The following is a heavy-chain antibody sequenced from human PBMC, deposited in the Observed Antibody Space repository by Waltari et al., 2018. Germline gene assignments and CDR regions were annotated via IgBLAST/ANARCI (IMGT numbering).Heavy chain of an antibody. CDR3: ARRYANAFDI. CDR1: GDAISSYE. J-gene: IGHJ3*02. V-gene: IGHV4-59*01. D-gene: IGHD3-9*01. Sequence: QVELQESGPRLAKPSQTPSLTSRASGDAISSYEWSWIRQPPGKGLEWIGEISYIGRTNYNPSLKSRVTISIDTSKNQFSLRLTSVTAADTAVYFCARRYANAFDIWGPGTILTVSS. CDR2: ISYIGRT.